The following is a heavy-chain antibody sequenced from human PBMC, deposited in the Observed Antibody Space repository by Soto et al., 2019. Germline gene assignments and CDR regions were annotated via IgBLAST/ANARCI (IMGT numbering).Heavy chain of an antibody. D-gene: IGHD3-3*01. CDR3: ARGDYYDFWSGYFEYHDAFDI. V-gene: IGHV3-30-3*01. CDR1: GFTFSSYA. Sequence: QVQLVESGGGVVQPGGSLRLSCAASGFTFSSYAMHWVRQAPGKGLERVAVISYDGSNKYYADSVKGRFTISRDNSKNTLYMQMTSLRVEDKAVYYCARGDYYDFWSGYFEYHDAFDIWGQGTMVTVSS. CDR2: ISYDGSNK. J-gene: IGHJ3*02.